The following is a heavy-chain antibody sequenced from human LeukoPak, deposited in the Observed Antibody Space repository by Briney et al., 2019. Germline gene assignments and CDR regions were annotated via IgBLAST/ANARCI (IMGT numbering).Heavy chain of an antibody. V-gene: IGHV4-4*07. CDR1: GGFISSYY. CDR2: LYTSGNT. J-gene: IGHJ5*02. D-gene: IGHD2-21*02. Sequence: SETLSLTCTVSGGFISSYYWSWIRQPAGKGLEWIGRLYTSGNTYYNPSLKSRVTMSVDTSKNQFSLKLSSVTAADTAVYYCARVTAIFGWFDPWGQGTLVTVSS. CDR3: ARVTAIFGWFDP.